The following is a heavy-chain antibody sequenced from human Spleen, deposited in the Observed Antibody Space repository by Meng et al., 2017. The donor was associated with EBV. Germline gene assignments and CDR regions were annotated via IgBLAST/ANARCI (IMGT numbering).Heavy chain of an antibody. CDR3: ATGMFSYGPFDT. J-gene: IGHJ4*02. Sequence: QGQLQESAPGLVKPSGTLSLTCTVSGGSITNPNWWTWVRQSPGKGLEWIGEIYHSGFRTYNPSLESRVTISVDKSKNQFSLNVNSVTAADTAVYYCATGMFSYGPFDTWGQGTLVTVSS. D-gene: IGHD3-10*01. CDR2: IYHSGFR. CDR1: GGSITNPNW. V-gene: IGHV4-4*02.